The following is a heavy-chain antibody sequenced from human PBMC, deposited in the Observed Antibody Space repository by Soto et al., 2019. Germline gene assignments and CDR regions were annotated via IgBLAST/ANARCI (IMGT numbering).Heavy chain of an antibody. CDR2: ISYDGSNE. Sequence: QVQLVESGGGVVQPGRSLRLSCAASGFTFSNYAMHWVRQAPGKGLEWVAVISYDGSNEYYADSVKGSFTISRDHSKHTVSLQTTSLRAEYTAVYYCARGTHYYASGRLSVDIWGQGTMVTVSS. J-gene: IGHJ3*02. D-gene: IGHD3-10*01. V-gene: IGHV3-30-3*01. CDR3: ARGTHYYASGRLSVDI. CDR1: GFTFSNYA.